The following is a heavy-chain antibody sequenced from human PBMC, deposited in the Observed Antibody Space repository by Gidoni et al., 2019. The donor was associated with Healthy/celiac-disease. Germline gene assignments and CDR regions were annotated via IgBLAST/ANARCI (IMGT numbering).Heavy chain of an antibody. J-gene: IGHJ6*03. V-gene: IGHV3-7*01. CDR1: GFTFSSYW. CDR2: IKQDGSEK. Sequence: EVQLVESGGGLVQPGGSLRRSCAASGFTFSSYWMSWVRQAPGKGLEWVANIKQDGSEKYYVDSVKGRFTISRDNAKNPLYLQMNSLRAEDTAVYYCARVGITMVRGVIITNYYYYMDVWGKGTTVTVSS. D-gene: IGHD3-10*01. CDR3: ARVGITMVRGVIITNYYYYMDV.